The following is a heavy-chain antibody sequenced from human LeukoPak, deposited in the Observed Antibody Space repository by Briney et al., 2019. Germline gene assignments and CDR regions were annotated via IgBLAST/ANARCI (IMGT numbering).Heavy chain of an antibody. Sequence: GGSLRLSCAASGFTFSSYSMNWVRQAPGKGLEWVSSISSSSSYIYYADSVKGRFTISRDNAKNSLYLQMNSLRAEDTAVYYCAREVDILTGYSRYYFDYWGQGTLVTVSS. V-gene: IGHV3-21*01. CDR3: AREVDILTGYSRYYFDY. J-gene: IGHJ4*02. D-gene: IGHD3-9*01. CDR2: ISSSSSYI. CDR1: GFTFSSYS.